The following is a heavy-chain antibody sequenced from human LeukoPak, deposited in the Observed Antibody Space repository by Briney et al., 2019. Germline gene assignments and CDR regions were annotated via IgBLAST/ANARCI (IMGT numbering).Heavy chain of an antibody. J-gene: IGHJ4*02. CDR3: ARAPRELPPRFDY. CDR1: GFTFSSYS. CDR2: IYSGGST. Sequence: QPGGSLRLSCAASGFTFSSYSMNWVRQAPGKGLEWVSVIYSGGSTYYADSVKGRFTISRDNSKNTLYLQMNSLRAEDTAVYYCARAPRELPPRFDYWGQGTLVTVSS. D-gene: IGHD1-26*01. V-gene: IGHV3-53*01.